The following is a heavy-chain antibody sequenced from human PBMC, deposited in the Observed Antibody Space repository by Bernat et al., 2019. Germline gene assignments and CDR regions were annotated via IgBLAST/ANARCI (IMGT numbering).Heavy chain of an antibody. Sequence: EVQLVESGGGLVQPGGSLRLSCAASGFTVSSNYMSWVRQAPGKGLEWVSVIYSGGSTYYADSVKGRFTISRDNSKNTLYLQMNSLRAEDTAEYYCAREGGQLGITYFDYWGQGTLVTVSS. J-gene: IGHJ4*02. CDR3: AREGGQLGITYFDY. CDR2: IYSGGST. V-gene: IGHV3-66*01. CDR1: GFTVSSNY. D-gene: IGHD6-6*01.